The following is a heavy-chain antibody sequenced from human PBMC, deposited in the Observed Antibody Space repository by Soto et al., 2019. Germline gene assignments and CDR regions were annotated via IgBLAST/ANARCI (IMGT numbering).Heavy chain of an antibody. D-gene: IGHD1-1*01. J-gene: IGHJ4*02. CDR3: ARGGGNDPFDS. Sequence: SETLSLTCTVSGGSITYGGFSWSWIRQSPGKGLEWIGYISHLENTYFHPTFKSRLTMSIDRSKNQFSLNLSSVTAADRAVYFCARGGGNDPFDSWGQGVLVTVSS. CDR2: ISHLENT. CDR1: GGSITYGGFS. V-gene: IGHV4-30-2*06.